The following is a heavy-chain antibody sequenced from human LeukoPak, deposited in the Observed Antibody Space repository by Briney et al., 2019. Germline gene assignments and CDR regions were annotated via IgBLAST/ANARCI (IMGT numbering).Heavy chain of an antibody. D-gene: IGHD3-10*01. CDR3: ARVGRLLWFGENEYGMDV. CDR2: IIPILGIA. Sequence: ASVKVSCKASGGTFSSYAISWVRQAPGQGLEWMGRIIPILGIANYAQKFQGRVTITADKSTSTAYMELSSLRSEDTAVYYCARVGRLLWFGENEYGMDVWGQETTVTVSS. V-gene: IGHV1-69*04. CDR1: GGTFSSYA. J-gene: IGHJ6*02.